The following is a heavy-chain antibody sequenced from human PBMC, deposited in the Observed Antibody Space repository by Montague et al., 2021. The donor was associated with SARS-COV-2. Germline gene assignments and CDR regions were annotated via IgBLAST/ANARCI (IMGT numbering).Heavy chain of an antibody. D-gene: IGHD3-10*01. Sequence: SLRLSCAASGFTFSNYAMNWVRQAPGKGLEWVSVIFGSGSSTYYSGSVRGRFTVSRDNSKNTLYLQVNNLRAEDTAVYYCAKDGATVRGLINWYFDLWGRGTLSLSPQ. J-gene: IGHJ2*01. CDR1: GFTFSNYA. CDR2: IFGSGSST. CDR3: AKDGATVRGLINWYFDL. V-gene: IGHV3-23*03.